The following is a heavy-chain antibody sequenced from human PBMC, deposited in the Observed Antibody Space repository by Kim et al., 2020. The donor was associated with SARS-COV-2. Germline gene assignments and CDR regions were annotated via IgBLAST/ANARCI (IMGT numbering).Heavy chain of an antibody. J-gene: IGHJ3*02. V-gene: IGHV3-9*01. CDR2: SI. D-gene: IGHD5-12*01. CDR3: ARLSPADAFDI. Sequence: SIGYADSVKGRFTISRDNAKNSLYLQMNSLRAEDTALYYCARLSPADAFDIWGQGTMVTVSS.